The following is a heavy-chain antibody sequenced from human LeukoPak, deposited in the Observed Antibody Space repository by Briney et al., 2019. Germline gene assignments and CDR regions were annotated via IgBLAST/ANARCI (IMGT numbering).Heavy chain of an antibody. CDR1: GFTFSSYE. CDR3: ARDHRPTNPSGWYYYYYYYMDV. J-gene: IGHJ6*03. D-gene: IGHD6-19*01. V-gene: IGHV3-48*03. Sequence: GGSLRLSCAASGFTFSSYEMNWVRQAPGKGLEWVSYISSSGSTIYYADSVKGRFTISRDNAKNSLYLQMNSLRAEDTAVYYCARDHRPTNPSGWYYYYYYYMDVWGKGTTVTVSS. CDR2: ISSSGSTI.